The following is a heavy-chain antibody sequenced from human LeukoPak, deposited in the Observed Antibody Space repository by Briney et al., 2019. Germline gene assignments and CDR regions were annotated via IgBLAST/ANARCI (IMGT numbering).Heavy chain of an antibody. CDR3: ATDQSNWNQGAFDI. V-gene: IGHV1-24*01. D-gene: IGHD1-1*01. J-gene: IGHJ3*02. Sequence: ASVKVSCKVSGYTLTELSMHWVRQAPGKGLEWVGGFDPEDGETIYAQKFQGRVTMTQDTSTDTAYMELSSLRSEDTAVYYCATDQSNWNQGAFDIWGQGTMVTVSS. CDR2: FDPEDGET. CDR1: GYTLTELS.